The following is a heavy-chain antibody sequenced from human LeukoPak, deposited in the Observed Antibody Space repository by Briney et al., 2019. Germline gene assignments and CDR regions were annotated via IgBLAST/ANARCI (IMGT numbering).Heavy chain of an antibody. D-gene: IGHD4-23*01. J-gene: IGHJ6*02. V-gene: IGHV3-9*01. CDR1: GFTFSSYA. Sequence: GGSLRLSCAASGFTFSSYAMHWVRQAPGKGLEWVSGISWNSGSIGYADSVKGRFTISRDNAKNSLYLQMNSLRAEDTALYYCAKDDGGRHDYYYYGMDVWGQGTTVTVSS. CDR3: AKDDGGRHDYYYYGMDV. CDR2: ISWNSGSI.